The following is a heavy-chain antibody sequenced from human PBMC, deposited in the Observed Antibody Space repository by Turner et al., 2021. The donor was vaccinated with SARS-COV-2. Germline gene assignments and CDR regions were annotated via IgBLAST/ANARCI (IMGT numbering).Heavy chain of an antibody. CDR3: AKVGGWELRRKWFFDL. Sequence: EVKLLAAGGGLVQPGGSLRLSCADSVFHFSNYAMSWVRQAPGKGLEWVSFLSGSGDSTYHADSVKGRFTISRDKSKNTLYLQMNSLRAEDTAVYYCAKVGGWELRRKWFFDLWGRGTLVSVSS. V-gene: IGHV3-23*01. CDR1: VFHFSNYA. D-gene: IGHD1-26*01. CDR2: LSGSGDST. J-gene: IGHJ2*01.